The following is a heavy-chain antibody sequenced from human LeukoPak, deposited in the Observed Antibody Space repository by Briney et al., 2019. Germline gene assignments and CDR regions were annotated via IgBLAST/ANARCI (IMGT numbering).Heavy chain of an antibody. V-gene: IGHV3-74*01. J-gene: IGHJ4*02. CDR2: INSDGSST. Sequence: GGSLRLSYAASGFTFSSYWMHWVRQAPGKGLVWVSRINSDGSSTSYADSVKGRFTISRDNAKNTLYLQMNSLRAEDTAVYYCAREERRDGYNFGYWGQGTLVTVSS. CDR1: GFTFSSYW. CDR3: AREERRDGYNFGY. D-gene: IGHD5-24*01.